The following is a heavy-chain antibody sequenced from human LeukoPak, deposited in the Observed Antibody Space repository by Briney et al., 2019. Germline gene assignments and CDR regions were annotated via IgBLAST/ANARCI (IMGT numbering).Heavy chain of an antibody. CDR1: GGSISNSNW. CDR2: IYHSGNT. D-gene: IGHD3-22*01. J-gene: IGHJ4*02. V-gene: IGHV4-4*02. CDR3: ATLYYYDTTGYYWRGFDY. Sequence: SGTLSLTCAVSGGSISNSNWWSWVRQPPGKGLEWIGEIYHSGNTNYNPSLKSRVTITVDTSKNQFSLELNSVTAADTALYFCATLYYYDTTGYYWRGFDYWGQGALVTVSS.